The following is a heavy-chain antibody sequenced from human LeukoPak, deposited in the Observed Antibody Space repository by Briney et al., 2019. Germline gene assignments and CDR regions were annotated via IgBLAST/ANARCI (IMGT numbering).Heavy chain of an antibody. Sequence: GGSLRLSCAASGFTFSSYSMNWVRQAPGKGLEWVSYVSSSGTTKYYADSVKGRFTISRDNVKNSLYLQMNSLRDEDTAVYYCAVEGYCSGGSCYTNWFDSWGQGTLVTVSS. CDR2: VSSSGTTK. V-gene: IGHV3-48*02. CDR3: AVEGYCSGGSCYTNWFDS. J-gene: IGHJ5*01. CDR1: GFTFSSYS. D-gene: IGHD2-15*01.